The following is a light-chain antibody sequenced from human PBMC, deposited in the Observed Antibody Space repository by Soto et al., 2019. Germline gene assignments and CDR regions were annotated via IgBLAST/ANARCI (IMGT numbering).Light chain of an antibody. CDR2: EVN. Sequence: QSVLTQPPSASGSPGQSVTISCTGTSSDVGGYKFVSWYQQHPGKVPKLMIYEVNKRPSGVPDRFSGSKSGNTASLTVSGLQAEDEADYYCSSYAGSSNVFGTGTKLTVL. V-gene: IGLV2-8*01. J-gene: IGLJ1*01. CDR3: SSYAGSSNV. CDR1: SSDVGGYKF.